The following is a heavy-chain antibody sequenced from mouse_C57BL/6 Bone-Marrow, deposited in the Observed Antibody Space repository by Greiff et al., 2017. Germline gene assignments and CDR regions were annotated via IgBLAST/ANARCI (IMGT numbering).Heavy chain of an antibody. CDR2: IYPGGGYT. Sequence: VKLVESGAELVRPGTSVKMSCKASGYTFTNYWIGWAKQRPGHGLEWIGDIYPGGGYTNYNEKFKGKATLTADKSSSTAYMQFSSLTSEDSAIYYCARGDYGDYWGQGTTLTVSS. CDR1: GYTFTNYW. D-gene: IGHD2-4*01. V-gene: IGHV1-63*01. CDR3: ARGDYGDY. J-gene: IGHJ2*01.